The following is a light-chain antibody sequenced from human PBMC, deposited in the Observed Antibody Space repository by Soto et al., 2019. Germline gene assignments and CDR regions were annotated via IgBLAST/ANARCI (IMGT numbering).Light chain of an antibody. J-gene: IGKJ2*01. Sequence: DIQMTQSPSSLSASVGDRVSITCRASQSISSYLNWYQQKPGKAPKLLIYGASSLQSGVPSRLSGSGSGTEFTLIISSLQREDFATYHCQQSYSTPYTFGQGTNLEIK. V-gene: IGKV1-39*01. CDR2: GAS. CDR3: QQSYSTPYT. CDR1: QSISSY.